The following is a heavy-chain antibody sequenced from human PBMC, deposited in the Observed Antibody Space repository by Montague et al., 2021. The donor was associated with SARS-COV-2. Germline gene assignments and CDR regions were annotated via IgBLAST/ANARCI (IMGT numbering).Heavy chain of an antibody. V-gene: IGHV4-34*01. J-gene: IGHJ6*03. D-gene: IGHD2-2*02. CDR2: INHNGSN. CDR3: ARLGDGVVPAPILGVRPSYSYYYMAV. Sequence: SETLSLTCAASDGPFSVYFWSWINQTPGKGVEWIGEINHNGSNKHKPSCKRGVNITVETPKNQYTLKVNSMTAANKAICYCARLGDGVVPAPILGVRPSYSYYYMAVWGKGTTVTVSS. CDR1: DGPFSVYF.